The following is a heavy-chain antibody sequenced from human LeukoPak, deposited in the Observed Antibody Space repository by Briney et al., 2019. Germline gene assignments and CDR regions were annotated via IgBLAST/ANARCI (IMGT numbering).Heavy chain of an antibody. V-gene: IGHV4-34*01. D-gene: IGHD5-12*01. CDR1: GASFSDSY. CDR2: INNSGST. CDR3: ARVSSDYDVHFDY. Sequence: SETLSLTCAVYGASFSDSYWSWIRQSPEKGLEWIGEINNSGSTSYNPSLNSRVIMSVDRSKNQFSLRLTSVTAADTAVYYCARVSSDYDVHFDYWGQGTLVTVSS. J-gene: IGHJ4*02.